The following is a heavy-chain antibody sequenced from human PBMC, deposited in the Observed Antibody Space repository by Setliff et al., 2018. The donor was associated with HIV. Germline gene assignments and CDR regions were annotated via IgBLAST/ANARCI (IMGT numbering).Heavy chain of an antibody. Sequence: SETLSLTCTVSGDSISSVSYAWGWIRQPPGKGLEWIGYMYSGGNTYYKPSLKSRVTMSVDSSKNQFSLKVNSVTAADTAIYHCARLGTSGWYSYFDYWGQGILVAVSS. CDR3: ARLGTSGWYSYFDY. J-gene: IGHJ4*02. CDR2: MYSGGNT. V-gene: IGHV4-39*01. D-gene: IGHD6-19*01. CDR1: GDSISSVSYA.